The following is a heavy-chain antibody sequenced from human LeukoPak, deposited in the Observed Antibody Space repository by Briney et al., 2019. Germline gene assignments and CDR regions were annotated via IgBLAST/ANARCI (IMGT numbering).Heavy chain of an antibody. CDR1: GFTFSDSA. D-gene: IGHD3-3*01. V-gene: IGHV3-23*01. CDR2: TSDTGGRT. Sequence: GGSLRLSCAASGFTFSDSAVSWDRQSPGEGLEWVSSTSDTGGRTYYADSVKGRFTITRDNSRNTVYLQMNQMRAGDTARYYCAKGGQDFDFWRFDLWGQGILVTVSS. CDR3: AKGGQDFDFWRFDL. J-gene: IGHJ5*02.